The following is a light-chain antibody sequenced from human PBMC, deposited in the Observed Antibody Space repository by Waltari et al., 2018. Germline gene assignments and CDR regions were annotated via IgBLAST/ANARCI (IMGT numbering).Light chain of an antibody. Sequence: SALSQAPSASGSPGQSVTISCPGTSSDVGASNYVPWYQQHPGKGPKVIIYEVDKRPSGVPDRFSGSKSGNTASLTVSGLQAEDEADYYCSSYAGSNNFVFGTGTTVTVL. V-gene: IGLV2-8*01. CDR2: EVD. J-gene: IGLJ1*01. CDR1: SSDVGASNY. CDR3: SSYAGSNNFV.